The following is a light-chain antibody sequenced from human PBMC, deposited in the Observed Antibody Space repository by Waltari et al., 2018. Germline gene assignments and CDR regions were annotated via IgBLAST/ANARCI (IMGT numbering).Light chain of an antibody. V-gene: IGKV2-30*01. J-gene: IGKJ5*01. CDR2: KVS. CDR1: QSLIYTYGISY. Sequence: DVGLTQSPLSLPVTPGQSASISCRSSQSLIYTYGISYLNWFHQRPGQAPRRLIYKVSNRDCGVPDRFRGSGSGTDFTLMITSVEAEDVGFYFCMQATHRPVTFGQGTRLEIK. CDR3: MQATHRPVT.